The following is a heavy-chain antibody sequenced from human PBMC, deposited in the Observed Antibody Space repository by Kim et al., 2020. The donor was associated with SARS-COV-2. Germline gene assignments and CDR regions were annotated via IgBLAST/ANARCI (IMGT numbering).Heavy chain of an antibody. Sequence: VDSVKGRFTISGDNAKNSLYLQMNSLGAEDTAVYYCARGTYGDYYYGMDVWGQGTTVTVSS. V-gene: IGHV3-7*01. D-gene: IGHD4-17*01. J-gene: IGHJ6*02. CDR3: ARGTYGDYYYGMDV.